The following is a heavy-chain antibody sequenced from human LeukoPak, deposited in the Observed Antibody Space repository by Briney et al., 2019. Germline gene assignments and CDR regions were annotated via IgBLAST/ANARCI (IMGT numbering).Heavy chain of an antibody. J-gene: IGHJ4*02. D-gene: IGHD4-17*01. CDR2: IYYSGST. Sequence: SETLSLTCTVSGGSISSSSYYWGWIRQPPGKGLEWIGSIYYSGSTYYNPSLKSRVTISVDTSKNQFSLKLSPVTAADTAVYYCASLAVTTVNLGYWGQGTLVTVSS. V-gene: IGHV4-39*01. CDR1: GGSISSSSYY. CDR3: ASLAVTTVNLGY.